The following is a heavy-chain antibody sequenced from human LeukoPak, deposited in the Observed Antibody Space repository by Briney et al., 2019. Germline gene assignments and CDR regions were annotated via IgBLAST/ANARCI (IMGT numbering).Heavy chain of an antibody. J-gene: IGHJ6*03. CDR3: ARQAVATISYYYYMDV. V-gene: IGHV4-38-2*01. CDR1: DYSVSSTYY. Sequence: KPSETLSLTCAVSDYSVSSTYYWGWIRQPPGKGLEWIGSIYHSGSTYYNPSLKSRVTISVDTSKKQFSLKLSSVTAADTAVYYCARQAVATISYYYYMDVWGKGTTVTVSS. D-gene: IGHD5-12*01. CDR2: IYHSGST.